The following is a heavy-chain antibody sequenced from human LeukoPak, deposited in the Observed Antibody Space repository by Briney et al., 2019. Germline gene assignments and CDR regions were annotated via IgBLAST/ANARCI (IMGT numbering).Heavy chain of an antibody. J-gene: IGHJ5*02. CDR3: ARAPSGYYDSSSYGWFDP. CDR2: IIPILGIA. CDR1: GGTFSSYT. Sequence: SVKVSCKASGGTFSSYTISWVRQAPGQGLEWMGRIIPILGIANYAQKFQGRVTITADKSTSTAYMELSSLRSEDTAVYYCARAPSGYYDSSSYGWFDPWGQGTLVTVSS. D-gene: IGHD3-22*01. V-gene: IGHV1-69*02.